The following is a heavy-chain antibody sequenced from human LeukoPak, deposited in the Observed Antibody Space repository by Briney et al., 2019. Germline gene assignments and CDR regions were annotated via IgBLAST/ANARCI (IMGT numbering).Heavy chain of an antibody. J-gene: IGHJ4*02. V-gene: IGHV3-23*01. D-gene: IGHD2-2*01. CDR2: ISGSGDTA. Sequence: GGSLRLSCAASGFTFSSYAMSWVRLAPGKGLEWVSTISGSGDTAYYADSVRGRFTISRDNSKNTLYLRMNSLGPENTAVYYCARTPQKYCSSTTCYPDYWGQGTLVTVSS. CDR3: ARTPQKYCSSTTCYPDY. CDR1: GFTFSSYA.